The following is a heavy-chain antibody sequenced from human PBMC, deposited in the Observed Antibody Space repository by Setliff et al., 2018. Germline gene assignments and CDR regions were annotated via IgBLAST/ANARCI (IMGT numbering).Heavy chain of an antibody. J-gene: IGHJ3*02. CDR2: IDHSGGA. D-gene: IGHD3-3*01. Sequence: TSETLSLTCAVYGESFNTYYWSWIRESPGKGLEWFGEIDHSGGANYNPSLESRVTMSVDTSKKEFSLKLTSVTAADTAMYYCRQAVVGGDVFDIWGQGTMVTVSS. CDR3: RQAVVGGDVFDI. CDR1: GESFNTYY. V-gene: IGHV4-34*01.